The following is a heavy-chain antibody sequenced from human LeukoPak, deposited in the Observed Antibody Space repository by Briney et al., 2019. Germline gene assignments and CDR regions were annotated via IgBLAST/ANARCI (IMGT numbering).Heavy chain of an antibody. CDR2: ISSSSDSI. J-gene: IGHJ1*01. V-gene: IGHV3-23*01. D-gene: IGHD6-19*01. Sequence: GGSLRLSCAASGFTFSSYAMTWVRQAPGKGLEWVSAISSSSDSIYYTDSVKGRFTISRDNSKSTLYLQMSSLRAEDTAVYSCAKDWSPRWLVLRDDTEYFHHWGQGTLVTVSS. CDR1: GFTFSSYA. CDR3: AKDWSPRWLVLRDDTEYFHH.